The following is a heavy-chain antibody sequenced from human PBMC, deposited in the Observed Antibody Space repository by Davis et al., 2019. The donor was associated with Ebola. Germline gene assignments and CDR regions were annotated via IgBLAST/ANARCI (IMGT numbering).Heavy chain of an antibody. CDR3: TRDLTYGGQLGPGDY. J-gene: IGHJ4*02. V-gene: IGHV3-30*04. CDR2: ISHDGGNK. CDR1: GFTFSTYS. D-gene: IGHD4/OR15-4a*01. Sequence: PGGSLRLSCAASGFTFSTYSLHWVRQAPGKGLEWVALISHDGGNKYYADSVKGRFTISRDNSRDTLYLQMNSLRTGDTALYYCTRDLTYGGQLGPGDYWGQGALVTVSS.